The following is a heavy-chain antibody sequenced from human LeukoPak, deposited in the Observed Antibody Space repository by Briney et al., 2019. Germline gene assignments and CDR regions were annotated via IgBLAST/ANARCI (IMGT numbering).Heavy chain of an antibody. D-gene: IGHD3-22*01. CDR1: GYTFIDYY. J-gene: IGHJ5*02. V-gene: IGHV1-2*02. CDR3: VGISPRFYFDISNS. CDR2: IDPNSGNT. Sequence: ASVTVSCKTSGYTFIDYYVYWVRQAPGQGLEWMGWIDPNSGNTIYAQKFQGRVTITRDTSINTAYMELSRLTSEDTAVYYCVGISPRFYFDISNSWGQGTLVTVSS.